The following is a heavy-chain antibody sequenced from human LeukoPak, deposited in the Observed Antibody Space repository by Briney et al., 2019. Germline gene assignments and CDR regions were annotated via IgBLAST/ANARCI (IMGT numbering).Heavy chain of an antibody. V-gene: IGHV4-59*01. Sequence: SETLSLTCTASGGSISSYYWSWIRQPPRKGLEWIGYIYYSGSTNYNPSLKSRVTISVDTSKNQFSLKLSSVTAADTAVYYCARDIGVTTTLDAFDIWGQGTMVTVSS. J-gene: IGHJ3*02. D-gene: IGHD1-1*01. CDR2: IYYSGST. CDR1: GGSISSYY. CDR3: ARDIGVTTTLDAFDI.